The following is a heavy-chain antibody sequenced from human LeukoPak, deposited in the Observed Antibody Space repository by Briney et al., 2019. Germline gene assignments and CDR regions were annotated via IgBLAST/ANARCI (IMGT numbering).Heavy chain of an antibody. D-gene: IGHD5-12*01. J-gene: IGHJ4*02. CDR2: ISYDGSNK. CDR1: GFTFSHYA. Sequence: GGSLRLFCAASGFTFSHYAMHWVRQAPGKGLEWVAVISYDGSNKYYADSVKGRFTISRDNSKNTLYLQMNCLRTEDTAVYYCARDRSSYEYYFDYWGQGTLVTVSS. CDR3: ARDRSSYEYYFDY. V-gene: IGHV3-30-3*01.